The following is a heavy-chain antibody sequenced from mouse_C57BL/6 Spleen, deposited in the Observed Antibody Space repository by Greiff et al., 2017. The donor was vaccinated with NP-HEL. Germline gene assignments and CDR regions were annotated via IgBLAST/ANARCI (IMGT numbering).Heavy chain of an antibody. V-gene: IGHV5-4*01. Sequence: EVQGVESGGGLVKPGGSLKLSCAASGFTFSSYAMSWFRQTPEKRLEWVATISGGGSYTYYPDNVKGRFTISRDNAKNNLYLQMSNLKSEDTAMYYCARALYDDDAGGGFAYWGQGTLVTVSA. D-gene: IGHD2-4*01. J-gene: IGHJ3*01. CDR3: ARALYDDDAGGGFAY. CDR2: ISGGGSYT. CDR1: GFTFSSYA.